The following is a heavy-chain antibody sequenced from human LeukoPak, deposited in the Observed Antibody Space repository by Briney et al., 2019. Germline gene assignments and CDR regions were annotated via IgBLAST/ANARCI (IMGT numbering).Heavy chain of an antibody. J-gene: IGHJ6*04. CDR1: GFTFSSNE. D-gene: IGHD3-10*02. CDR2: ISSSCSTR. V-gene: IGHV3-48*03. Sequence: EAGGSLRLSFAASGFTFSSNEINWGRLAPLNVPQEVSFISSSCSTRNYADSVKDRLTISRVNTKNSLYLQMNSLRAADTAVYYCAALGNTMIGGVWGKGTTVTISS. CDR3: AALGNTMIGGV.